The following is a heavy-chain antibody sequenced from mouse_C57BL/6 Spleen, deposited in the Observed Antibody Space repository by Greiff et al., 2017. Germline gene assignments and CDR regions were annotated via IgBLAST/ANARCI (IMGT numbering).Heavy chain of an antibody. CDR1: GYTFTNYW. D-gene: IGHD1-1*01. CDR3: ATYGSSYWFAY. Sequence: LLESGAELVRPGTSVKMSCKASGYTFTNYWIGWAKQRPGHGLEWIGDIYPGGGYTNYNEKFKGKATLTADKSSSTAYMQFSSLTSEDSAIYYCATYGSSYWFAYWGQGTLVTVSA. J-gene: IGHJ3*01. CDR2: IYPGGGYT. V-gene: IGHV1-63*01.